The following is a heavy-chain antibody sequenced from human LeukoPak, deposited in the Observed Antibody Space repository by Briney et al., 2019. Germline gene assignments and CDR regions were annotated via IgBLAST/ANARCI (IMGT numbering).Heavy chain of an antibody. CDR3: GRDPNGDYIGAFEF. Sequence: GGSLRLSCVGSDFTFANYAMTWVRLTPGKGLEWVSSIKGSGPYAMYADSVSGRFTTSRDNSRNTIFLQMTSLRAEDTAIYYCGRDPNGDYIGAFEFWGLGTLVSVSS. V-gene: IGHV3-23*01. D-gene: IGHD4-17*01. J-gene: IGHJ3*01. CDR2: IKGSGPYA. CDR1: DFTFANYA.